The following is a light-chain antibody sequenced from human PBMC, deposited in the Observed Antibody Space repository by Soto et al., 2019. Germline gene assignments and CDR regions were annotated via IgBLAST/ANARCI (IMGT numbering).Light chain of an antibody. CDR1: QSISSY. CDR2: AAS. CDR3: QQSYSTLRT. Sequence: DIQMTQSPSSLSASVGDRVTITCRASQSISSYLNWYQQKPGKAPNLLIYAASSLQSGVPSRFSGSGSGTDFTLTISRLQPEDFATYYCQQSYSTLRTFGQGTKVEIK. V-gene: IGKV1-39*01. J-gene: IGKJ1*01.